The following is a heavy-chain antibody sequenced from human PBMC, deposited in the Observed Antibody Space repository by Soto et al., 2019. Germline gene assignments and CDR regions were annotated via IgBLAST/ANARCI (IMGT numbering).Heavy chain of an antibody. CDR1: GYPFTSYG. V-gene: IGHV1-18*01. CDR3: ARYGDYRYYFDY. Sequence: GSVKVYFKASGYPFTSYGMSLVRQAPGQGLEWMGWISAYNGNTNYAQKLQVRVTMTTDTSTSTAYMELRSLRSDDTAVYYCARYGDYRYYFDYWGQGTMVTVSS. D-gene: IGHD4-17*01. CDR2: ISAYNGNT. J-gene: IGHJ4*02.